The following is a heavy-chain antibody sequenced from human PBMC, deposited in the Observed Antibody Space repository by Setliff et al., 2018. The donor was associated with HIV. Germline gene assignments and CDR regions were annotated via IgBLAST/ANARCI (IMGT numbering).Heavy chain of an antibody. V-gene: IGHV4-59*12. CDR1: GGSISSYY. CDR2: MYYSGSA. CDR3: ARDQSDWFY. J-gene: IGHJ4*02. Sequence: SETLSLTCTVSGGSISSYYWSWIRQPPGKGLEWIGYMYYSGSANYNPSLKSRVTMSVDPSKNQFSLKLSSVTAADTAVYYCARDQSDWFYWGQGTLVTVSS. D-gene: IGHD3-3*01.